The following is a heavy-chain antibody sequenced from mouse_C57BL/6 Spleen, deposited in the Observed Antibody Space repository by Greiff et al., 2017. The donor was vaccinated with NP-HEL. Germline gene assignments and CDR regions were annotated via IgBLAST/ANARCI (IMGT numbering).Heavy chain of an antibody. J-gene: IGHJ4*01. D-gene: IGHD1-1*01. CDR1: GFTFSDYG. V-gene: IGHV5-17*01. Sequence: EVQVVESGGGLVKPGGSLKLSCAASGFTFSDYGMHWVRQAPEKGLEWVAYISSGSSTIYYADTVKGRFTISRDNAKNTLFLQMTSLRSEDTAMYYCASLSAGSSLYTMDYWGQGTSVTVSS. CDR2: ISSGSSTI. CDR3: ASLSAGSSLYTMDY.